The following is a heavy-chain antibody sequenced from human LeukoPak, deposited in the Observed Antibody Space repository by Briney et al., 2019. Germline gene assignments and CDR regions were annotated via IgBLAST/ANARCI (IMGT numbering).Heavy chain of an antibody. CDR3: AKDAVYSGSYGYYIDY. Sequence: QPGGSLRLSCAASGFTFSSYGMHWVRQAPGKGLEWVAVISYDGNNKYYVDSVKGRFTITRDNSKNTLDLQMNSLRAEDTAVYYCAKDAVYSGSYGYYIDYWGQGTLVTVSS. J-gene: IGHJ4*02. CDR1: GFTFSSYG. CDR2: ISYDGNNK. V-gene: IGHV3-30*18. D-gene: IGHD1-26*01.